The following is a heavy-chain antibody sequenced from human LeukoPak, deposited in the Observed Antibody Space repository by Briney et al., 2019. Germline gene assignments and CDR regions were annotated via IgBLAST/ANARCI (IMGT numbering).Heavy chain of an antibody. CDR2: IYYSGST. D-gene: IGHD3-10*01. CDR3: ARHPSNYYGSGSYYSNYYYGMDV. Sequence: PSETLSLTCTVSGGSISSSSYYWGWIRQPPGKGLEWIGSIYYSGSTYYNPSLKSRVTISVDTSKNQFSLKLSSVTAADTAVYYCARHPSNYYGSGSYYSNYYYGMDVWGQGTTVTVSS. CDR1: GGSISSSSYY. J-gene: IGHJ6*02. V-gene: IGHV4-39*01.